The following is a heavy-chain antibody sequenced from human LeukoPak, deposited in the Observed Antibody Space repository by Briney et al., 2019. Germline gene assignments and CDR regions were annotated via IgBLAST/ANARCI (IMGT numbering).Heavy chain of an antibody. Sequence: SGGSLRLSCAASGFTFSSYSMNWVRQAPGKGLEWVSSVSSSSSYIYYADSVKGRFTISRDNAKNSLYLQMNSLRAEDTAVYYCARDSHIVVVPAAVQGWFDPWGQGTLVTVSS. V-gene: IGHV3-21*01. CDR1: GFTFSSYS. CDR3: ARDSHIVVVPAAVQGWFDP. D-gene: IGHD2-2*01. CDR2: VSSSSSYI. J-gene: IGHJ5*02.